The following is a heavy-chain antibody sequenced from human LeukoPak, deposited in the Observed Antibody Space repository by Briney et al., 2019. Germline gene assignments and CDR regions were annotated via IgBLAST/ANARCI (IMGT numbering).Heavy chain of an antibody. CDR2: FDPEDGET. CDR1: GYTLTELS. J-gene: IGHJ4*02. Sequence: ASVKVSCKVSGYTLTELSMHWVRQAPGKGLEWMGGFDPEDGETIYAQKFQGRVTMTEDTSTDTAYMELSSLRSEDTAVYYCATARGYYDSSGSYCPFDYWAREPWSPSPQ. D-gene: IGHD3-22*01. CDR3: ATARGYYDSSGSYCPFDY. V-gene: IGHV1-24*01.